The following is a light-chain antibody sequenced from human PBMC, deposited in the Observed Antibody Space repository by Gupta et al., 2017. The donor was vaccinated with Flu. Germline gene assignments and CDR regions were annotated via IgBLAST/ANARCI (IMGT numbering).Light chain of an antibody. CDR3: HQRSNWPGT. CDR2: DAS. CDR1: QSVSSH. J-gene: IGKJ2*01. V-gene: IGKV3-11*01. Sequence: IVLTQSLATLSVSPGERATLSCRASQSVSSHLARYQQKPGQDPSLLIYDASNRTTGIPARFCGSESGTAFSLLISSIEPEDYAVYYCHQRSNWPGTFGQGTKLEIK.